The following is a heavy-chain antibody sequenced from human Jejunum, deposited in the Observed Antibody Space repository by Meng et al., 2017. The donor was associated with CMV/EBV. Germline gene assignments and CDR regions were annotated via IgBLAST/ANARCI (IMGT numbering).Heavy chain of an antibody. V-gene: IGHV3-21*01. CDR1: GFTFRTYT. J-gene: IGHJ4*02. CDR3: ARDYRRGDGSG. D-gene: IGHD2-21*02. Sequence: AAAGFTFRTYTMNWVRQAPGKGLEWVSSITSSSTYIYYADSAKGRFTISRDNAKNSLYLQMNSLRADDTAVYYCARDYRRGDGSGWGQGTLVTVSS. CDR2: ITSSSTYI.